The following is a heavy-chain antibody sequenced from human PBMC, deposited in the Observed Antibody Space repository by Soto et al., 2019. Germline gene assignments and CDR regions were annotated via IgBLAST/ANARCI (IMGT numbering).Heavy chain of an antibody. CDR1: SGSISSRNY. J-gene: IGHJ5*02. Sequence: SETLSLTCAVSSGSISSRNYWSWVRQPPGKGLEWIGEIFQSGGTSYNPSLKSRVIISVDKSMNQFSLKLSSVTAADTAVYYCARVPSPWGQGTLVTVSS. V-gene: IGHV4-4*02. CDR3: ARVPSP. CDR2: IFQSGGT.